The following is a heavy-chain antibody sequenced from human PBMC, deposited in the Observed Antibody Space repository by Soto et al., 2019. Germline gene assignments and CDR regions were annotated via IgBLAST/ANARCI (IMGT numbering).Heavy chain of an antibody. CDR2: ISANGRST. V-gene: IGHV3-23*01. J-gene: IGHJ6*02. CDR3: AKDPPSEKLQPDYGMDV. D-gene: IGHD2-15*01. Sequence: PGGSVRLSCAASGLTFSTSAMSWVRRPPGKGLEWVSLISANGRSTDYAESVKGRFTISRDNSKSTVYLQMNSLRDDDTAVYYFAKDPPSEKLQPDYGMDVWGQGTTFTVSS. CDR1: GLTFSTSA.